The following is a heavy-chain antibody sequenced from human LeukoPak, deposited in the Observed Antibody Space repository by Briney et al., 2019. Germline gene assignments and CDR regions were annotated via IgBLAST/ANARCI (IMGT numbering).Heavy chain of an antibody. CDR2: ITNDGSST. D-gene: IGHD6-6*01. Sequence: GGSLRLSCAASGLTFSSHWMHWVRQAPGKGLVWVSRITNDGSSTTYADSVKGRFTISRDNAKNSLYLQMNSLRAEDTAVYYCARIGYSSSSDDYWGQGTLVIVSS. CDR1: GLTFSSHW. J-gene: IGHJ4*02. CDR3: ARIGYSSSSDDY. V-gene: IGHV3-74*01.